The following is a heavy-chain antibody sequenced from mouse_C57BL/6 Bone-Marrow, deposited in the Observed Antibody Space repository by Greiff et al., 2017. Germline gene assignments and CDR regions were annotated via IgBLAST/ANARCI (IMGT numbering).Heavy chain of an antibody. CDR3: ARLPDGLAY. J-gene: IGHJ3*01. V-gene: IGHV1-39*01. CDR1: GYSFTDYN. CDR2: INPNYGTT. Sequence: VQLQQSGPELVRPGASVKISCKASGYSFTDYNMNWVKQSHGQSLEWIGIINPNYGTTGYNQKFKGKATLTVDQSSNTAYLQLSSLTSEDSAVYYCARLPDGLAYWGQGTLVTVSA.